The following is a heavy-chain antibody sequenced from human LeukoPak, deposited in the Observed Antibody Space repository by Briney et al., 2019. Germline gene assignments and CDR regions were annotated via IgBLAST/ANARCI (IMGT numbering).Heavy chain of an antibody. CDR3: ARMTYYYGSGSHRGWYFDL. V-gene: IGHV4-30-2*01. D-gene: IGHD3-10*01. CDR2: IYHSGST. J-gene: IGHJ2*01. CDR1: GGSISSGGYS. Sequence: PSETLSLTCAVSGGSISSGGYSWSWIRQPPGKGLEWIGYIYHSGSTYYNPSLKSRVTISVDRSKNQFSLKLSSVTAADTAVYYCARMTYYYGSGSHRGWYFDLWGRGTLVTVSS.